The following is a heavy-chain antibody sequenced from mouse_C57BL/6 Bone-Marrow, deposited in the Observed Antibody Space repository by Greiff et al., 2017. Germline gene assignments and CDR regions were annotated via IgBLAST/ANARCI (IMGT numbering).Heavy chain of an antibody. D-gene: IGHD1-1*01. CDR2: IDPETGGT. CDR3: TSDLLPVVAFDY. CDR1: GYTFTDYE. V-gene: IGHV1-15*01. Sequence: VQLQQSGAELVRPGASVTLSCKASGYTFTDYEMHWVKQTPVHGLEWIGAIDPETGGTAYNQKFKGKAILTPDKSSSTAYMELRILTSEGSAVDYCTSDLLPVVAFDYWGQGTTLTVSS. J-gene: IGHJ2*01.